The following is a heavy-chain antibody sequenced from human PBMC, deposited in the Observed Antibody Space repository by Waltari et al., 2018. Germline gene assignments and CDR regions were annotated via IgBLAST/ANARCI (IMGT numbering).Heavy chain of an antibody. CDR2: IYTSGRT. J-gene: IGHJ4*02. Sequence: QVQLQESGPGLVKPSQTLSLTCTVSGGSISSGSYYWSWIRQPAGKGLEWIGRIYTSGRTNSNPSLKSRVTISVDTSKNQFSLKLSSVTAADTAVYYCARGSLSSIAARRAHFDYWGQGTLVTVSS. D-gene: IGHD6-6*01. CDR1: GGSISSGSYY. CDR3: ARGSLSSIAARRAHFDY. V-gene: IGHV4-61*02.